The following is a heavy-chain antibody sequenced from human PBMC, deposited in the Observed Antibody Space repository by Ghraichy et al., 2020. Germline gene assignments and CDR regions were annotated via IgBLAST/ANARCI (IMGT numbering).Heavy chain of an antibody. CDR2: ISGSGGST. CDR3: ATRHPGDGSGLDY. CDR1: GFTFSSYA. D-gene: IGHD3-10*01. V-gene: IGHV3-23*01. Sequence: LSLTCAASGFTFSSYAMSWVRQAPGKGLEWVSAISGSGGSTYYADSVKGRFTISRDNSKNTLYLQMNSLRAEDTAVYYCATRHPGDGSGLDYWGQGTLVTVSS. J-gene: IGHJ4*02.